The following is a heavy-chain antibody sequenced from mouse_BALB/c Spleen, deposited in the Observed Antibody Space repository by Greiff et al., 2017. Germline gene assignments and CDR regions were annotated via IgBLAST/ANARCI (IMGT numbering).Heavy chain of an antibody. D-gene: IGHD4-1*01. CDR1: GFTFSSYA. CDR3: ARGTGPYYAMDY. CDR2: ISSGGSYT. Sequence: EVQGVESGGGLVKPGGSLKLSCAASGFTFSSYAMSWVRQSPEKRLEWVAEISSGGSYTYYPDTVTGRFTISRDNAKNTLYLEMSSLRSEDTAMYYCARGTGPYYAMDYWGQGTSVTVSS. V-gene: IGHV5-9-4*01. J-gene: IGHJ4*01.